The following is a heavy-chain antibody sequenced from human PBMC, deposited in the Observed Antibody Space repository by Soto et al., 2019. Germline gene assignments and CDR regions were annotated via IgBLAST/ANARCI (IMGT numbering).Heavy chain of an antibody. CDR1: GFTFSSYS. J-gene: IGHJ6*02. CDR3: ARGSGHIVATIRAYYYYGMDV. D-gene: IGHD5-12*01. Sequence: GGSLRLSCAASGFTFSSYSMNWVRQAPGKGLEWVSSISSSSSYIYYADSVKGRFTISRDNSKNTLYLQMNSLRAEDTAVYYCARGSGHIVATIRAYYYYGMDVWGQGTTVTVSS. V-gene: IGHV3-21*01. CDR2: ISSSSSYI.